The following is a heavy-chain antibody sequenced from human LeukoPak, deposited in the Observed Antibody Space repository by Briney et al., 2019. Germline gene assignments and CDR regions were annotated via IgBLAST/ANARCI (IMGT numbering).Heavy chain of an antibody. CDR1: GGTFISYA. D-gene: IGHD2-2*01. CDR3: ARSPWHYCSSTSCYGLHYYYGMDV. V-gene: IGHV1-69*13. J-gene: IGHJ6*02. CDR2: IIPIFGTA. Sequence: ASVKVSCKASGGTFISYAISWVRQAPGQGLEWMGGIIPIFGTANYAQKFQGRVTITADESTSTAYMELSSLRSEDTAVYYCARSPWHYCSSTSCYGLHYYYGMDVWGQGTTVTVSS.